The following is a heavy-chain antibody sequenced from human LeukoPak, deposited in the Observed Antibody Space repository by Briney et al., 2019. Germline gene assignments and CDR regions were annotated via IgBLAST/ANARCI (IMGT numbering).Heavy chain of an antibody. CDR1: GFTFSDYY. V-gene: IGHV3-11*01. CDR2: ISSSGSTI. Sequence: GGSLRLSCAASGFTFSDYYMSWIRQAPGKGLEWVSYISSSGSTIYYADSVKGRFTISRDNAKNSLYLQMNSVRAEDTAVYYCARESRVSSVAAGIVSFPWGQGTLVTVSS. CDR3: ARESRVSSVAAGIVSFP. J-gene: IGHJ5*02. D-gene: IGHD6-13*01.